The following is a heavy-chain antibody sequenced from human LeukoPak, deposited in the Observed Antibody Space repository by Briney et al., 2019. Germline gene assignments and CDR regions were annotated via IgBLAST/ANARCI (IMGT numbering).Heavy chain of an antibody. CDR2: IKSKTDGGTT. CDR1: GFTCSNAW. CDR3: TTDRRIAAAGVDY. V-gene: IGHV3-15*01. Sequence: GGSLRLSCAASGFTCSNAWMTWVRQAPGKGLDSVGRIKSKTDGGTTDYAAPVKGRFTISRDDSKNTLYLQMNSLKTEDTAMYYCTTDRRIAAAGVDYWGQGTLLTVSS. D-gene: IGHD6-13*01. J-gene: IGHJ4*02.